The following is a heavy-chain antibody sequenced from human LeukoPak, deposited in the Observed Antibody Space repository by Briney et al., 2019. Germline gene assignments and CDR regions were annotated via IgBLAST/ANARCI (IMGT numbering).Heavy chain of an antibody. CDR2: ISSSSSYI. D-gene: IGHD4-17*01. CDR3: ANLYGDYVAY. V-gene: IGHV3-21*01. Sequence: PGGSLRLSCAASGFTFSSYSMNWVRQAPGKGLEWVSSISSSSSYIYYADSVKGRFTISRDNAKNTLYLQMNSLRAEGTAVYYCANLYGDYVAYWGQGTLVTVSS. J-gene: IGHJ4*02. CDR1: GFTFSSYS.